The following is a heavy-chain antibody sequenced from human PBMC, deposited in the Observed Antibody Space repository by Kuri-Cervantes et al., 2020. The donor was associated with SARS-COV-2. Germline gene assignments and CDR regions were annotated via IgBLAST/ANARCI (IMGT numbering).Heavy chain of an antibody. V-gene: IGHV4-59*01. Sequence: SETLSLTCTVSGGSISSYYWSWIRQPPGKGLEWIGYIYYSGSTNYNPSLKSRVTISVDTSKNQFSLKLSSVTAADTAVYYCASQRFLEWLPLGAFDVWGQGTMVTVSS. CDR3: ASQRFLEWLPLGAFDV. CDR2: IYYSGST. CDR1: GGSISSYY. D-gene: IGHD3-3*01. J-gene: IGHJ3*01.